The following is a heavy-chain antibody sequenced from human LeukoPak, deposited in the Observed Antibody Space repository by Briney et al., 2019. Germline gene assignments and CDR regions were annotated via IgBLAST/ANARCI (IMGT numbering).Heavy chain of an antibody. V-gene: IGHV3-21*01. J-gene: IGHJ4*02. D-gene: IGHD1-26*01. Sequence: GGSLRLSCAASGFIFTNYFMSWVRQAPGKGLEWVSSISSSSSYIYYANSVKGRFTISRDNAKNSLYLQMNSLRAEDTAVYYCARGIVGATSPGYWGQGTLVTVSS. CDR2: ISSSSSYI. CDR1: GFIFTNYF. CDR3: ARGIVGATSPGY.